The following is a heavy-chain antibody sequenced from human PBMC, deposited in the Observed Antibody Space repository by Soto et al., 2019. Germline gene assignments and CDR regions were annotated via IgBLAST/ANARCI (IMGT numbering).Heavy chain of an antibody. J-gene: IGHJ5*02. CDR2: IYYSGST. V-gene: IGHV4-30-4*01. CDR1: GDSISSGDYY. Sequence: SETLSLTCTVSGDSISSGDYYWTWIRQAPGKGLEWIGYIYYSGSTYYNPSLKSRAFMSVDTSKNQFSLKLRSVTAADTAVYYCARVPMAYYNDTPSRGYWFDPWGQGTLVTVSS. CDR3: ARVPMAYYNDTPSRGYWFDP. D-gene: IGHD3-22*01.